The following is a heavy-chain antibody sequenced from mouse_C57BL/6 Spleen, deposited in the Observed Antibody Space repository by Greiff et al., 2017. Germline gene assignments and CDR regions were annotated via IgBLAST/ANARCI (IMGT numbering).Heavy chain of an antibody. J-gene: IGHJ1*03. V-gene: IGHV5-17*01. CDR3: ARIGGSSPYWYFDV. CDR2: ISSGSSTI. CDR1: GFTFSDYG. D-gene: IGHD1-1*01. Sequence: EVQLVESGGGLVKPGGSLKLSCAASGFTFSDYGMHWVRQAPEKGLEWVAYISSGSSTIYYADTVKGRFTISRDNAKNTLFLQMTSLRSEDTAMYYCARIGGSSPYWYFDVWGTGTTVTVSS.